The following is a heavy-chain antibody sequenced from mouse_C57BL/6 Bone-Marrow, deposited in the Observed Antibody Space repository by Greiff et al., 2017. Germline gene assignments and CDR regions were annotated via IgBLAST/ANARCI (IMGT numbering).Heavy chain of an antibody. D-gene: IGHD4-1*01. CDR1: GYTFTSYW. Sequence: QVQLQQPGPELVKPGASVKLSCKASGYTFTSYWMHWVKQRPGQGLEWIGNINPSNGGTNYNEKFKSKATLTVDKSSSTAYMQLSSLTSEDSAVYYCARLGTGGEAWFAYWGQGTLVTVSA. CDR2: INPSNGGT. CDR3: ARLGTGGEAWFAY. J-gene: IGHJ3*01. V-gene: IGHV1-53*01.